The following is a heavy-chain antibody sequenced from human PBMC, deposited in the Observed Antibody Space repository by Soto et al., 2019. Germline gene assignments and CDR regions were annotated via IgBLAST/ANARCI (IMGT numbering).Heavy chain of an antibody. V-gene: IGHV3-74*01. CDR3: TRDQRYSSAV. J-gene: IGHJ4*02. CDR1: GFDFTNSW. D-gene: IGHD5-18*01. Sequence: EVQLVESGGGLVQPGGSLRLSCAASGFDFTNSWMHWVRQAPGKGLVWVSHVNSDGSITTYAVSVKGRFTISRDNAKNTVYVEMNSLRVEDTAVYYCTRDQRYSSAVWGQGTVVTVSS. CDR2: VNSDGSIT.